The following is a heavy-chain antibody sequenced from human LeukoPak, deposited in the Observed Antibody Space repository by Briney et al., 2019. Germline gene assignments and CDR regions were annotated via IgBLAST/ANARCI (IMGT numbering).Heavy chain of an antibody. CDR2: ISGSGGST. CDR1: GFTFSSYA. V-gene: IGHV3-23*01. CDR3: ARDTSGWPLIDY. Sequence: GGSLRLSCAASGFTFSSYAMSWVRQAPGKGLEWVSAISGSGGSTYYADSVKGRFTISRDNSKNTLYLQMNSLRAEDTAVYYCARDTSGWPLIDYWGQGTLVTVSS. D-gene: IGHD6-19*01. J-gene: IGHJ4*02.